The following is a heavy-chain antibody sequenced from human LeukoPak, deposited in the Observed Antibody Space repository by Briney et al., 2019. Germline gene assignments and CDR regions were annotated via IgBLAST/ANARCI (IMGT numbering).Heavy chain of an antibody. CDR1: GFTFSSYG. CDR3: AKGYYFDILSGYSSLDS. D-gene: IGHD3-9*01. V-gene: IGHV3-30*02. J-gene: IGHJ4*02. CDR2: IRYDGSNK. Sequence: GGSLRLSCAASGFTFSSYGMHWVRQAPGKGLEWVAFIRYDGSNKYYADSVKGRFTISRDDSKNTLYLQMNSLRAEDTAAYYCAKGYYFDILSGYSSLDSWGQGTLVTVSS.